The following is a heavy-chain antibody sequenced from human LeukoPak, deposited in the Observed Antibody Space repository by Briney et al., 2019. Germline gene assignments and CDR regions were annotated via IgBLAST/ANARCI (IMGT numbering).Heavy chain of an antibody. J-gene: IGHJ5*02. V-gene: IGHV1-69*13. Sequence: SVKVSCEASGGTFSSYAISWVRQATGQGLEWMGGIIPIFGTANYAQKFQGRVTITADESTSTAYMELSSLRSEDTAVYYCARSYCTNGVCHIHDYWFDPWGQGTLVTVSS. CDR1: GGTFSSYA. CDR3: ARSYCTNGVCHIHDYWFDP. D-gene: IGHD2-8*01. CDR2: IIPIFGTA.